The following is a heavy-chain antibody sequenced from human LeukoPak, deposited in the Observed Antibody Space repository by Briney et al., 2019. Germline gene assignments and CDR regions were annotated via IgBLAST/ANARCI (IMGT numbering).Heavy chain of an antibody. J-gene: IGHJ6*03. CDR2: IIPFLGIT. V-gene: IGHV1-69*02. D-gene: IGHD2-2*01. CDR1: GGTFSYYT. CDR3: AGATSEIPAAALTGSKYYYYYYMDV. Sequence: SVKVSCKASGGTFSYYTISWVRQAPGQGLEWMGRIIPFLGITNYAQKFQGRVTITADKSTSTAYMELSSLRSEDTAVYYCAGATSEIPAAALTGSKYYYYYYMDVWDKGTTVTVSS.